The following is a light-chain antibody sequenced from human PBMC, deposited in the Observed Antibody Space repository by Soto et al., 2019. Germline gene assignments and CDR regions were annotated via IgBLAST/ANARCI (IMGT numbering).Light chain of an antibody. Sequence: ESVLTQSPATLSLSPGERATLSCRASQTVHNYLAWYQQKPGQVPRLLIYDAVRRATGLPDRFSGSVSGTDFTLAINSLRPEAFEVYYCQQGSGRLTFGGGTRVDLK. CDR3: QQGSGRLT. J-gene: IGKJ4*01. CDR2: DAV. CDR1: QTVHNY. V-gene: IGKV3-11*01.